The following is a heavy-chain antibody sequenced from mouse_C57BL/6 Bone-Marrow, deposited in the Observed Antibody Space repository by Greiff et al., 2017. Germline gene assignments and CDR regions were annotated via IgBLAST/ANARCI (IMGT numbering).Heavy chain of an antibody. CDR2: IDPSDSYT. CDR3: AAVYYGSSLYYFDY. J-gene: IGHJ2*01. Sequence: QVQLQQPGAELVMPGASVKLSCKASGYTFTSYWMHWVKQRPGQGLEWIGEIDPSDSYTNYNQKFKGKSKLTVHKSSSTAYMQLSSLTSVDSAVYYCAAVYYGSSLYYFDYWGQGTTLTVSS. V-gene: IGHV1-69*01. CDR1: GYTFTSYW. D-gene: IGHD1-1*01.